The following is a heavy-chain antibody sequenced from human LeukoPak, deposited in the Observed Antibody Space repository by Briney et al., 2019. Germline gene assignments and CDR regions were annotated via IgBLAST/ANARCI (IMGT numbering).Heavy chain of an antibody. Sequence: GASVTVSCTASGYTFTSYNMHWVRQAPGQGLEWMGIIYPSGGRTNYAQKFQGRVTMTRDTSTSTVYMDLSSLRSEDTAVYYCARDGPGIDYWGQGTLVTVSS. CDR1: GYTFTSYN. CDR2: IYPSGGRT. D-gene: IGHD3-10*01. V-gene: IGHV1-46*01. CDR3: ARDGPGIDY. J-gene: IGHJ4*02.